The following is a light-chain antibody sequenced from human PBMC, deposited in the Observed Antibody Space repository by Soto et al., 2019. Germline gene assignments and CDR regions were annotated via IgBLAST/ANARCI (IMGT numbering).Light chain of an antibody. V-gene: IGKV3-15*01. CDR3: QQYDVWPALT. Sequence: KALTQSPVTLSLSPGERATLSCRASQSVSSNLAWYQQRPGQAPRLLIYGASTRASGVPDRFSGSGSGTEFILTISSLQSEDSAVYYCQQYDVWPALTFGGGNKVDIK. CDR2: GAS. CDR1: QSVSSN. J-gene: IGKJ4*01.